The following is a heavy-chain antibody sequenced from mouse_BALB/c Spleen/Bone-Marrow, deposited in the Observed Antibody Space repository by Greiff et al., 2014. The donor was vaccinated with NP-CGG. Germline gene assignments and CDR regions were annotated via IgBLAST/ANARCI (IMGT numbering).Heavy chain of an antibody. CDR3: ARSGYYGSSYYFDY. Sequence: VKLMESGAELVRPGTSVKVSCRASGYAFTNYLIEWVKQRPGQGLEWIGVINPGSGGTNYNEKFKGKATLTADKSSSTAYMQLSSLTSDDSAVYFCARSGYYGSSYYFDYWGQGTTLTVSS. V-gene: IGHV1-54*01. D-gene: IGHD1-1*01. CDR2: INPGSGGT. CDR1: GYAFTNYL. J-gene: IGHJ2*01.